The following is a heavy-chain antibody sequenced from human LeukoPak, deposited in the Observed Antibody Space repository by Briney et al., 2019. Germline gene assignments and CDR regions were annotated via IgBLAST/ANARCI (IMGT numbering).Heavy chain of an antibody. CDR1: GFTVSSKY. J-gene: IGHJ4*02. Sequence: GGSLRLSSAASGFTVSSKYMSWGRQAPGKGLEWGSVIYSGGSTYYADSVKGRFTISRDNSKNTLYLQMNSLRAEDTAVYYCAREGNYSYDSSGYYDWGQGTLVTVSS. CDR3: AREGNYSYDSSGYYD. D-gene: IGHD3-22*01. CDR2: IYSGGST. V-gene: IGHV3-53*01.